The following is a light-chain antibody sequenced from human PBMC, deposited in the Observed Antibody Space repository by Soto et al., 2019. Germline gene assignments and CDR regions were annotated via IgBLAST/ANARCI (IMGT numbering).Light chain of an antibody. J-gene: IGKJ1*01. V-gene: IGKV3-15*01. CDR3: QQYNNWPRT. CDR1: QSGSSN. CDR2: GAS. Sequence: EIVMTQSPATLSVSPGGRATLACRASQSGSSNLDWYQQKPGQAPRILSYGASTRATGSPARFSGSGSGTEFTLTISSLQSEDFAVYYCQQYNNWPRTFGQGTKVDI.